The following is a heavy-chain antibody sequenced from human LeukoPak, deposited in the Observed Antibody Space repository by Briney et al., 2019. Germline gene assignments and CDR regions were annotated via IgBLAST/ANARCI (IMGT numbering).Heavy chain of an antibody. CDR2: IYYSGST. J-gene: IGHJ6*02. CDR3: ARTYGPHYYYYDMDV. CDR1: GGSVSDNSYY. Sequence: SETLSLTCTVSGGSVSDNSYYWGWIRQPPGKGLEWIGTIYYSGSTYYNPSLNSRVTISVDTSKNQFSLKLSSVTAADTAVYYCARTYGPHYYYYDMDVWGQGTTVIVSS. D-gene: IGHD3-16*01. V-gene: IGHV4-39*01.